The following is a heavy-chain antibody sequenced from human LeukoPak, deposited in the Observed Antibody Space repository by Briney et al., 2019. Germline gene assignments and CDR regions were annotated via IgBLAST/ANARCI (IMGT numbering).Heavy chain of an antibody. Sequence: SETLSLTCTVSGGSISSSSYYWGWIRQPPGKGLEGIGSIYYSGSTYYNPSLKSRVTISVDTSKNQFSLKLSSVTAADTAVYYCAGQRRYYYDSSGHWANWGQGTLVTVSS. V-gene: IGHV4-39*01. CDR2: IYYSGST. CDR1: GGSISSSSYY. J-gene: IGHJ4*02. CDR3: AGQRRYYYDSSGHWAN. D-gene: IGHD3-22*01.